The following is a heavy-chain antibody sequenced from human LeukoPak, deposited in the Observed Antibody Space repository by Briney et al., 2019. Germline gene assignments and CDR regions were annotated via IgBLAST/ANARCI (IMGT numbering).Heavy chain of an antibody. CDR2: INKDSDRT. Sequence: GGSMRLSCVASGFTLSSCNMNWVRQAQRKGMEWVSYINKDSDRTYYADSVKGRFTISRDNAKNSLCLQMNSLRADDTAVYYCAADSYSLEMDSWGQGTLVTVSS. J-gene: IGHJ4*02. CDR3: AADSYSLEMDS. CDR1: GFTLSSCN. D-gene: IGHD5-24*01. V-gene: IGHV3-48*01.